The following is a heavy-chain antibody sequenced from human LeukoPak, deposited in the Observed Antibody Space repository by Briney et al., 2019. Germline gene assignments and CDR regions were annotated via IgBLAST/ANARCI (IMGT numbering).Heavy chain of an antibody. D-gene: IGHD2-15*01. J-gene: IGHJ3*02. CDR1: GYTFTGYY. V-gene: IGHV1-2*02. CDR3: ARSVVVLEAFDI. Sequence: ASVKVSCKASGYTFTGYYMHWVRQAPGQGLEWMGWINPNSGGTNYAQKFQGRVTMTRDTSISTAYMELSRLRSDDTAVYYCARSVVVLEAFDIWGQGTMVTVSS. CDR2: INPNSGGT.